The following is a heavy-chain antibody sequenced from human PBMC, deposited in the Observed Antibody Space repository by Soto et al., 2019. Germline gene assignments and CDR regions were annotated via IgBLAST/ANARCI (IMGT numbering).Heavy chain of an antibody. V-gene: IGHV3-74*01. D-gene: IGHD2-21*01. J-gene: IGHJ4*02. Sequence: GGSLRLSCAASGFTFSRHWMHWVRQASGKGLVWVSRIDSEGRITNYADSVKGRFTVSRDNAKNTLYLQMNSLSAEDTAVYYCARDRADPIGDYHPLFDSWGQGALVTVSS. CDR1: GFTFSRHW. CDR3: ARDRADPIGDYHPLFDS. CDR2: IDSEGRIT.